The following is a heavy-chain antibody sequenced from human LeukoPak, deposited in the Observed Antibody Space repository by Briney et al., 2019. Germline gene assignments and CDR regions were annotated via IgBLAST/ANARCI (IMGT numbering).Heavy chain of an antibody. J-gene: IGHJ5*02. CDR3: ARGGISAAGTFDP. Sequence: TGGSLRLSCAASGFTFSDHYMSWIRQAPGKGLEWVSYISTFSRYTSYADSVKGRFTISRDNAKNSLFLQMNSLRAEDTAVYYCARGGISAAGTFDPWGQGTMVTVSP. CDR2: ISTFSRYT. CDR1: GFTFSDHY. D-gene: IGHD6-13*01. V-gene: IGHV3-11*06.